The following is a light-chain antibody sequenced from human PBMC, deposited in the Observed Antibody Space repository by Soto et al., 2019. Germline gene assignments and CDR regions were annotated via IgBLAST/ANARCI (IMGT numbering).Light chain of an antibody. CDR3: SSYTSTSPLAV. Sequence: QSVLTQPASVSGSPGQSITISCTGTSSDIGGYNYVSWYQHYPGRAPQLIIYGVTNRPSGASNRFSGSKSGNTASLTISGLQAEDEADYYCSSYTSTSPLAVFGPGTKVTVL. CDR1: SSDIGGYNY. V-gene: IGLV2-14*03. CDR2: GVT. J-gene: IGLJ1*01.